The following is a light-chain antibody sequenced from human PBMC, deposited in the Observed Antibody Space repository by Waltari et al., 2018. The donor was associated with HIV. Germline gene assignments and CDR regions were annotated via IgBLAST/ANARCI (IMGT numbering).Light chain of an antibody. CDR2: RNN. J-gene: IGLJ1*01. CDR3: AVWDDSLSGYV. V-gene: IGLV1-47*01. CDR1: SSNIGSQN. Sequence: QSVLTQPPSASGTPGQRVTISCSGRSSNIGSQNVYWYQQLPGTAPKLLIYRNNQRPSGVPDRFSGSKSGTSASLSISGLRSEDEADYYCAVWDDSLSGYVFGTGTKVTVL.